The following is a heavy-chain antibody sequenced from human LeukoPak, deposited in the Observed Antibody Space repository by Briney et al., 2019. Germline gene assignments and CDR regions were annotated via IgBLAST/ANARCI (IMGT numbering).Heavy chain of an antibody. V-gene: IGHV3-23*01. CDR1: GFIFSSSG. Sequence: PGGSLRLSCAASGFIFSSSGMSWVRQAPGKGLEWVSTISDNGGSTYYPDSVKGRFTISRDNSKNTLYLQMNSLRAEDTAIYYCARDERLLSFLKWGQGTLVTVSS. CDR2: ISDNGGST. CDR3: ARDERLLSFLK. J-gene: IGHJ4*02. D-gene: IGHD3-3*01.